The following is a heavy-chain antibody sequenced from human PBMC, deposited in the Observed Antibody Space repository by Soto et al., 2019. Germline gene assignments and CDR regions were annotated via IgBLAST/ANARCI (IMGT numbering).Heavy chain of an antibody. CDR2: IYYSGST. CDR3: ARDHGSGNFYYYGMDV. J-gene: IGHJ6*02. Sequence: SETLSLTCTVSGGSISSGGYYWSWIRQHPGKGLEWIGYIYYSGSTYYNPSLKSRVTISVDTSKNQFSLKLSSVTAADTAVYYCARDHGSGNFYYYGMDVWGQGTTVTAP. V-gene: IGHV4-31*03. CDR1: GGSISSGGYY. D-gene: IGHD3-10*01.